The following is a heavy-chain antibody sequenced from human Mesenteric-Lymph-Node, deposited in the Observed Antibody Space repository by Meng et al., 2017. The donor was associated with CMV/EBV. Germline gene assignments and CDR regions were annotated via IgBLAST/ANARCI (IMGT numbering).Heavy chain of an antibody. Sequence: SVKVSCEASGGTFSSYAISWVRQAPGQGLEWMGGIIPLFGTANYAQKFQGRVTITTDESTSTAYMELSSLRSEDTAVYYCTRAHSSSGYLDVWGQGTTVTVSS. CDR2: IIPLFGTA. CDR3: TRAHSSSGYLDV. CDR1: GGTFSSYA. J-gene: IGHJ6*02. D-gene: IGHD3-22*01. V-gene: IGHV1-69*05.